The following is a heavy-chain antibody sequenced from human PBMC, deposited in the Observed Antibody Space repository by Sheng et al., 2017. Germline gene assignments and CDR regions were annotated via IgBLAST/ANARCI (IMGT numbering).Heavy chain of an antibody. Sequence: EVQLLESGGGLVQPGESLRLSCVASGFTFDIYAMNWVRRAPGKGLEWVSVISGSGGMTHYADSVKGRFTISRDNSKDTLYLQMDSLRAEDSAVYYCAKDQTRERITIFEDAMDVWAKGPRSLSP. CDR1: GFTFDIYA. D-gene: IGHD3-3*01. CDR2: ISGSGGMT. CDR3: AKDQTRERITIFEDAMDV. V-gene: IGHV3-23*01. J-gene: IGHJ6*02.